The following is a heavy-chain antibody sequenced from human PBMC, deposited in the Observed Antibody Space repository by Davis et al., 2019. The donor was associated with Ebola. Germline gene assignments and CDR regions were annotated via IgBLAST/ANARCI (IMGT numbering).Heavy chain of an antibody. CDR3: AREGGGSWGY. V-gene: IGHV3-33*01. Sequence: GESLKISCAASGFNFRSYGMHWVRQAPGKGLEWVAIIWHDGSNKRYAESVKGRFTISRDNSKNTLDLQMNSLRVEDTAVYYCAREGGGSWGYWGQGTLVTVSS. D-gene: IGHD2-15*01. J-gene: IGHJ4*02. CDR1: GFNFRSYG. CDR2: IWHDGSNK.